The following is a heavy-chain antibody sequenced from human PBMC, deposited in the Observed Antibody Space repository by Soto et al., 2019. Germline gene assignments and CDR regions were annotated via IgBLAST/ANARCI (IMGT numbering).Heavy chain of an antibody. CDR1: GGTFSSYS. CDR2: IIPIFGTA. V-gene: IGHV1-69*01. D-gene: IGHD1-26*01. J-gene: IGHJ4*02. CDR3: ARDGGRHSGGIDY. Sequence: QVQLVQSGAEVKKPGSSVKVSCKASGGTFSSYSINWVRQAPGQGLEWMGEIIPIFGTANYAQKSQGRVTITADESTSTAYMELSSLRSEDTAVYYCARDGGRHSGGIDYWGQGTLGTVSS.